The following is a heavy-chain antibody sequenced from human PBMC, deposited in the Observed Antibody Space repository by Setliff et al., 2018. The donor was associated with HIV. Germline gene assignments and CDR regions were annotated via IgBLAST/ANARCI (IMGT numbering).Heavy chain of an antibody. D-gene: IGHD3-10*01. J-gene: IGHJ2*01. CDR1: GDPINSHY. Sequence: LETLSLTCTVSGDPINSHYWSWIRQPPGEGLEWIGHISYSEYTNYNPSLKSRVTISIDRSKNQFSLNLNSVTAADTAVYYCARDGVIRGLISWGYFDLWGRGTLVTVSS. V-gene: IGHV4-59*11. CDR2: ISYSEYT. CDR3: ARDGVIRGLISWGYFDL.